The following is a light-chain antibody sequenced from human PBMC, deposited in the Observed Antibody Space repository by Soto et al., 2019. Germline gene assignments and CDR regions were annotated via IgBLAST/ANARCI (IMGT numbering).Light chain of an antibody. CDR3: PSYAGSNIWV. Sequence: QSALTQPPSASGSPGQSVTISCTGTSSDVGADNYVSWYQQYPGKAPKLLIYAVNKRPSWVPDRFSGSKSGTTASLTVSGLQPEDEADYHCPSYAGSNIWVFGGGTKLTVL. CDR2: AVN. CDR1: SSDVGADNY. J-gene: IGLJ3*02. V-gene: IGLV2-8*01.